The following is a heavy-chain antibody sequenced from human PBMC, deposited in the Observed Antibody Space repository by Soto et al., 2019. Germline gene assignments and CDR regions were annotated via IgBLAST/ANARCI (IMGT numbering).Heavy chain of an antibody. D-gene: IGHD6-19*01. CDR3: ARSQWLAGGAFMDV. J-gene: IGHJ6*02. CDR2: IYDSGRT. CDR1: RRSISFYY. V-gene: IGHV4-59*01. Sequence: KTSETLSVPFTASRRSISFYYWRWLRQPPGKGLEWIGYIYDSGRTTYNPSLKSRVTISVYTSKKQFSLKLNSVTAADAAVYYCARSQWLAGGAFMDVWGQGTTVTVSS.